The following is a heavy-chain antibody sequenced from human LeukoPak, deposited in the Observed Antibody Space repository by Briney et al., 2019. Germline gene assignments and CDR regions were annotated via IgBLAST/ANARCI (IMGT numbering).Heavy chain of an antibody. D-gene: IGHD3-10*01. J-gene: IGHJ4*02. CDR3: ARVTPTYYYGSGSYYAKHYFDY. CDR1: GGSISSSSYY. V-gene: IGHV4-39*01. Sequence: SETLSLTCTVSGGSISSSSYYWGWIRQPPGKGLEWIGSIYYSGSTYYNPSLKSRVTISVDTSKNQFSLKLSSVTAADTAVYYCARVTPTYYYGSGSYYAKHYFDYWGQGTLVTVSS. CDR2: IYYSGST.